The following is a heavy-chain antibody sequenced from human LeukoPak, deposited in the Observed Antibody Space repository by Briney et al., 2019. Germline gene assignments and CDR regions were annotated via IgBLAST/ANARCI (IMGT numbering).Heavy chain of an antibody. CDR2: IYYTGST. D-gene: IGHD1-26*01. CDR3: ARRGGSGRAFDY. Sequence: SETLSLTCSVSGASISGGTYYWGWIRQPPGKGLEWIGSIYYTGSTYDNPPLKSRVTISVVTSKNQFSLKLSSVTAADTAVYYCARRGGSGRAFDYWGQGTLVTVSS. J-gene: IGHJ4*02. CDR1: GASISGGTYY. V-gene: IGHV4-39*01.